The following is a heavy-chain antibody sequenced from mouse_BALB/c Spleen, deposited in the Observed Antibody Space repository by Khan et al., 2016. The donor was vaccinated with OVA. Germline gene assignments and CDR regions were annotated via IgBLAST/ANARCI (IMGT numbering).Heavy chain of an antibody. CDR1: GYTFTDYN. CDR2: IYPGSDNT. CDR3: AREWAAWFPY. Sequence: VQLQQSGAELARPGASVKLSCKTSGYTFTDYNINRMRQRTGQGLEWIGEIYPGSDNTFYNEKFRGKATLTADKSSSTAYMQLSSLTSEDSAVYFCAREWAAWFPYWGQGTLVTVSA. J-gene: IGHJ3*01. V-gene: IGHV1-77*01.